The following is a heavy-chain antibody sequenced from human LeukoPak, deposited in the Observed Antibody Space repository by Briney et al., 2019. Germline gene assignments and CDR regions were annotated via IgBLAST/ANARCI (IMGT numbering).Heavy chain of an antibody. CDR1: GFTFSNYA. V-gene: IGHV3-30*03. CDR3: AERFSSVWYYFDN. Sequence: GGSLRLSCAASGFTFSNYAMHWVRQAPGKGLEWVAVISYDGSNKYYAYSVKGRFTISRDNSKNTVYLQMNSLRAEDTAVYYCAERFSSVWYYFDNWGQGTLVTVSS. J-gene: IGHJ4*02. D-gene: IGHD6-19*01. CDR2: ISYDGSNK.